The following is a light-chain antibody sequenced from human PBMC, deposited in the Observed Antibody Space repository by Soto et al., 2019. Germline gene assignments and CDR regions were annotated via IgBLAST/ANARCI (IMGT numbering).Light chain of an antibody. Sequence: QSVLTQPASVSGSPGQSMTISCSGTTNDIGGYNYVSWYQHHPGKVPKVIIYEVRNPPSGVSNRFSGSKSGSTASLTISGLQAEDEADYYCCSYAISATLVFGGGTKLTVL. CDR3: CSYAISATLV. CDR1: TNDIGGYNY. CDR2: EVR. V-gene: IGLV2-14*01. J-gene: IGLJ3*02.